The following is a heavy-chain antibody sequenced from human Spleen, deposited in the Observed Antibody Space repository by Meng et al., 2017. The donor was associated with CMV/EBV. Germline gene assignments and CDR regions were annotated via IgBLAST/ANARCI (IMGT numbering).Heavy chain of an antibody. Sequence: GGSLRLSRAASGFTFSNYWMSWVRQAPGKGLEWVANIKQDGSEKYYVGSVKGRFTISRDNAKNSLYVQMNSLRAEDTAVYYCARVWSDYSNYGDFDYWGQGTLVTVSS. CDR3: ARVWSDYSNYGDFDY. CDR2: IKQDGSEK. CDR1: GFTFSNYW. D-gene: IGHD4-11*01. V-gene: IGHV3-7*01. J-gene: IGHJ4*02.